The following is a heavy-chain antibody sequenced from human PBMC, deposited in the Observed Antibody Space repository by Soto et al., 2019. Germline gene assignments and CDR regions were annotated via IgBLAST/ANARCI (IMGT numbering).Heavy chain of an antibody. V-gene: IGHV3-23*01. D-gene: IGHD6-19*01. CDR3: AKDPTEDSYSSGWVDY. Sequence: GGSLRLSCAASGFTFSSYAMSWVRQAPGKGLEWVSAISGSGGSTYYADSVKGRFTISRDNSKNTLYLQMNSLRAGDAAVYYCAKDPTEDSYSSGWVDYWGQGTLVTVSS. CDR1: GFTFSSYA. J-gene: IGHJ4*02. CDR2: ISGSGGST.